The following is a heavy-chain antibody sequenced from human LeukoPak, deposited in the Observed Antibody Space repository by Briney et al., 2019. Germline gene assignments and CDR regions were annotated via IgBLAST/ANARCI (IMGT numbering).Heavy chain of an antibody. Sequence: ASVKVSCKASGFTFTGYYMHWVRQAPGQGLEWMGWINPNSGGTNYAQKFQGRVTMTRDTSISTAYMELSRLRSDDTAVYYCARAGQSSSSSDYWGQGTLVTVSS. CDR3: ARAGQSSSSSDY. CDR1: GFTFTGYY. CDR2: INPNSGGT. J-gene: IGHJ4*02. V-gene: IGHV1-2*02. D-gene: IGHD6-6*01.